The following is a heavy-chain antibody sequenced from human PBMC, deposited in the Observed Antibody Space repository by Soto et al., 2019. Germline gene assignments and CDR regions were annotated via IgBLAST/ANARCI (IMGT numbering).Heavy chain of an antibody. CDR2: ISSGSSTI. Sequence: EVQLVESGGGLIQPGGSLRLSCEASGFTFSSYSMSWVRQAPGKGLEWVSYISSGSSTIYYADSVKGRFTISRDNAENSLYLQINSLRDEDTAVYYCARDGRLPSYWYLDFWGRGTLVTVSS. CDR3: ARDGRLPSYWYLDF. V-gene: IGHV3-48*02. J-gene: IGHJ2*01. CDR1: GFTFSSYS. D-gene: IGHD2-15*01.